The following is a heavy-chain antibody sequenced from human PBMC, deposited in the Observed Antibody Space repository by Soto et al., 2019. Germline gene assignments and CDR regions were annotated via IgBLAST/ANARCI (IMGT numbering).Heavy chain of an antibody. CDR2: INPNSGGT. D-gene: IGHD1-26*01. V-gene: IGHV1-2*02. CDR1: GYTFTGYY. Sequence: KVSCQASGYTFTGYYMHWVRQAPGQGLEWMGWINPNSGGTNYAQKFQGRVTMTRDTSISTAYMELSRLRSDDTAVYYCASTYSGSYPYYYGMDVWGQGTTVTVS. CDR3: ASTYSGSYPYYYGMDV. J-gene: IGHJ6*02.